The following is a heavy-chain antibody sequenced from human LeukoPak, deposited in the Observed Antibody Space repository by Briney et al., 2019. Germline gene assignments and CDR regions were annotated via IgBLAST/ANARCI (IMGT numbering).Heavy chain of an antibody. J-gene: IGHJ6*01. D-gene: IGHD2-21*01. Sequence: SETLSLTCTVSGGSISNSIYYWGWIRQPPGKGLEWIGSIYYSGTTSYNPSLENRAAISLDLSRHQFSLRLSSVTAADTAVYFCAATDKNRYYINVWGPGTTVIVSS. CDR3: AATDKNRYYINV. CDR2: IYYSGTT. V-gene: IGHV4-39*07. CDR1: GGSISNSIYY.